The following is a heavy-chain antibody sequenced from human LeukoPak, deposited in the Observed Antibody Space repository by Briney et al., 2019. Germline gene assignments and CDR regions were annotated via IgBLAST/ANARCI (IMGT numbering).Heavy chain of an antibody. J-gene: IGHJ6*02. CDR3: AKEQYYYVMDV. V-gene: IGHV3-23*01. Sequence: AGGSLRLSCAASGFAFSSYAMTWVRQAPGKGLEWISAVSDSGSTTYYVDSVKGRFTISRDNSKNTLYLQMNSLRAEDTAVYYCAKEQYYYVMDVWGQGTTVTVSS. CDR2: VSDSGSTT. CDR1: GFAFSSYA. D-gene: IGHD4-11*01.